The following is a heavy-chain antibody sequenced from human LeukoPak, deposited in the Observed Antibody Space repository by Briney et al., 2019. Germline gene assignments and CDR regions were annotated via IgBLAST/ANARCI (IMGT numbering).Heavy chain of an antibody. J-gene: IGHJ2*01. CDR3: ARRVVVVAATRYWYFDL. V-gene: IGHV4-59*08. CDR1: GGSISSYY. Sequence: EPSETLSLTCTVSGGSISSYYWSWILQPPGKGLEWIGYIYYSGSTNYNPSLKSRVTISVDTSKNQFSLKLSSVTAADTAVYYCARRVVVVAATRYWYFDLWGRGTLVTVSS. D-gene: IGHD2-15*01. CDR2: IYYSGST.